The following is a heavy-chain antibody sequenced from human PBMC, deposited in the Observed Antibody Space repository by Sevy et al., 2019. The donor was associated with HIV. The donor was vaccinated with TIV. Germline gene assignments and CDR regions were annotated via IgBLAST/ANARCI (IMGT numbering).Heavy chain of an antibody. CDR3: ARVRFFRYGMDV. V-gene: IGHV4-34*01. Sequence: SETLSLTCAVYGGSFIGYYWSWIRQPPGKGLEWIGEINHSGSTNYNPSLKSRVTISVDTSKNQFSLKLSSVTAADTAVYYCARVRFFRYGMDVWGQGTTVTVSS. J-gene: IGHJ6*02. D-gene: IGHD3-3*01. CDR2: INHSGST. CDR1: GGSFIGYY.